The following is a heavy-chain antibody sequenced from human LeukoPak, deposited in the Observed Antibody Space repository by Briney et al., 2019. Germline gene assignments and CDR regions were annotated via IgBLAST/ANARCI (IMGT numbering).Heavy chain of an antibody. CDR1: GYTLTSCG. J-gene: IGHJ6*02. V-gene: IGHV1-18*01. CDR3: AVNFWSGYYPYYYGMDV. D-gene: IGHD3-3*01. Sequence: ASVKVSCKASGYTLTSCGISWVRQAPGQGLEWIGWVSAYNGNTNYAQKLQGRVTMTTDTSTSTAYMELRSLRSDDTAVYYCAVNFWSGYYPYYYGMDVWGQGTTVTVSS. CDR2: VSAYNGNT.